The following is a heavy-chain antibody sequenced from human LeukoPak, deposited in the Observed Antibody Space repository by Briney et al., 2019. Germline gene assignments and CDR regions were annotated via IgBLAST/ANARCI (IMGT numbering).Heavy chain of an antibody. J-gene: IGHJ4*02. CDR2: IRYDGSNK. V-gene: IGHV3-33*08. CDR1: GFTFSSYD. Sequence: GGSLTLSCAASGFTFSSYDMHWVRQAPGKAVVWVEGIRYDGSNKYYADSVKGRLTISRDSSKNTLFLQMNSLRAEDTAVYNCARGWPIPATHPIDYWGQGALVTVSS. D-gene: IGHD2-2*02. CDR3: ARGWPIPATHPIDY.